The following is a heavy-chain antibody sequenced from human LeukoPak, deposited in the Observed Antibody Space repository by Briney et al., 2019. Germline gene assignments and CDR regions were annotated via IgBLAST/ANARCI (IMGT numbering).Heavy chain of an antibody. J-gene: IGHJ4*02. CDR2: IYYSGST. CDR3: ARVGAIGGFDY. D-gene: IGHD3-16*01. CDR1: GGPIITSY. Sequence: SETLSLTCTVSGGPIITSYWSWIRQPPGKGLEWIAYIYYSGSTNYNPSLKSRVTISVDTSKNQFSLKLSSVTAADTAVHYCARVGAIGGFDYWGQGTLVTVSS. V-gene: IGHV4-59*01.